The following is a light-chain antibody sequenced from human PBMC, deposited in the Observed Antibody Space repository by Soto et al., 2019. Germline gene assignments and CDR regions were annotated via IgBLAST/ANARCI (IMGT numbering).Light chain of an antibody. CDR1: HNVGSR. J-gene: IGKJ5*01. CDR2: GAS. V-gene: IGKV3-20*01. CDR3: QQYGSSPIT. Sequence: EIVMTQSPGTLSLSPGERATLSCRTSHNVGSRLAWYQQKPGQAPRLLISGASSRATGISDRFSGSGSGTDFTLTISRLEPEDFAVYYCQQYGSSPITFGQGTRLEN.